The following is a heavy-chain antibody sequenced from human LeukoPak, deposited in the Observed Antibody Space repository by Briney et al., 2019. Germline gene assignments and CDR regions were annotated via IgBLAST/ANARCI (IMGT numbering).Heavy chain of an antibody. CDR3: ARIPTSDSSGSTGY. D-gene: IGHD3-22*01. V-gene: IGHV4-39*07. CDR1: GGSISSSSYY. CDR2: IYYSGST. J-gene: IGHJ4*02. Sequence: SETLSLTCTVSGGSISSSSYYWGWIRQPPGKGLEWIGSIYYSGSTYYNPSLKSRVTISVDTSKNQFSLKLSSVTAADTAVYYCARIPTSDSSGSTGYWGQGTLVTVSS.